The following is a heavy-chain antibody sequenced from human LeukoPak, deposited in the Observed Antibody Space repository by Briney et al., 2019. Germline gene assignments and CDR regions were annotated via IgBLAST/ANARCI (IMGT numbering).Heavy chain of an antibody. CDR3: ARGFVPAGMAPYHYMDV. Sequence: SETLSLTCTVSDGSINNYYWTWIRQPAGKGLEWIGRIYTSDNTIYNPSLRGRVTMSVDTSKSQFSLRLTSVTAADTAVYFCARGFVPAGMAPYHYMDVWGKGTTVTVSS. J-gene: IGHJ6*03. D-gene: IGHD2-2*01. CDR1: DGSINNYY. V-gene: IGHV4-4*07. CDR2: IYTSDNT.